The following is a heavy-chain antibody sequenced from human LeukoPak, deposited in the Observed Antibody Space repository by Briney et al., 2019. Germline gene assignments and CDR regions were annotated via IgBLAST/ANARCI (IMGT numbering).Heavy chain of an antibody. CDR2: ISSSSSTI. D-gene: IGHD2-15*01. V-gene: IGHV3-48*01. CDR1: GFTFSSYS. Sequence: GGSLRLSCAASGFTFSSYSMNWVRQAPGKGLEWASYISSSSSTIYYADSVKGRFTISRDNAKNSLYLQMNSLRAEDTAVYYCAREARLAIVVVVAAPYYMDVWGKGTTVTVS. J-gene: IGHJ6*03. CDR3: AREARLAIVVVVAAPYYMDV.